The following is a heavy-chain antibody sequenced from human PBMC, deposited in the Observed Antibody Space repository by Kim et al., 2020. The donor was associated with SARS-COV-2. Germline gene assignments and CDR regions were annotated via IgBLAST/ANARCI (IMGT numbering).Heavy chain of an antibody. D-gene: IGHD3-22*01. J-gene: IGHJ6*02. V-gene: IGHV4-31*02. Sequence: PSIKSRVTISVDTAKNQFSLMLSSVTAADTAVYYCARGVRDISGYYGMDVWGQGTTVTVSS. CDR3: ARGVRDISGYYGMDV.